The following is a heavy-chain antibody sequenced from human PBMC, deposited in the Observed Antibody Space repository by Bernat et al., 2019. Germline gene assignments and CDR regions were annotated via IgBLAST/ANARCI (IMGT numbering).Heavy chain of an antibody. D-gene: IGHD3-16*02. CDR1: GYSFTSYW. J-gene: IGHJ4*02. Sequence: EVQLVQSGAEVKRPGESLKISCKGSGYSFTSYWIGWVRQMPGKGLEWMGIIYPGDSDTRYSPSFQGQVTISADKSISTAYLQWSSLKASDTAMYYCARLNYEMGDYVWGSYRYTGNYFDYWGQGTLVTVSS. CDR3: ARLNYEMGDYVWGSYRYTGNYFDY. CDR2: IYPGDSDT. V-gene: IGHV5-51*01.